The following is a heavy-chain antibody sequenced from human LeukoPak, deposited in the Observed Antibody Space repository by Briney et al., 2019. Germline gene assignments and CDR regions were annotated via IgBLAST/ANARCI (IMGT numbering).Heavy chain of an antibody. J-gene: IGHJ3*01. CDR2: INPDKGDT. CDR1: GYTFTSYY. V-gene: IGHV1-2*02. D-gene: IGHD1-1*01. CDR3: ARDPAWNAFDV. Sequence: GASVKVSCKASGYTFTSYYMHWVRRARGQGLEWVGRINPDKGDTTYARRFQGRVTMTRDTSTNTAYMELRRLTSDDAAVYYCARDPAWNAFDVWGQGTLVTVS.